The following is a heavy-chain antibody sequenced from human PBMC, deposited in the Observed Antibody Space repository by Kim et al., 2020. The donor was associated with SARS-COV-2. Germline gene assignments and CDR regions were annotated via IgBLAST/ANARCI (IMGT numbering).Heavy chain of an antibody. V-gene: IGHV4-59*01. J-gene: IGHJ5*02. CDR3: ASTGVGAVGWFDP. CDR2: VYHTGST. CDR1: GGAIRGYY. Sequence: SETLSLTCSVSGGAIRGYYWAWIRQPPGKRLEWIGYVYHTGSTNYNPSLRDRVTISLDTSKRQVSLTLTSVIAADTAVYYCASTGVGAVGWFDPWGQGTLVSVSS. D-gene: IGHD1-26*01.